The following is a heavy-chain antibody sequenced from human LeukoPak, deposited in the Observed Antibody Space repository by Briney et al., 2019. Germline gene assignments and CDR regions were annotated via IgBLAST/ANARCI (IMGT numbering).Heavy chain of an antibody. CDR2: ISWNSGRI. CDR3: AKDPYSSSWYPFGY. Sequence: PGRSLRLSCAASGFTFDDYAMHWVRQAPGKGLDWVSGISWNSGRIGYADSVKGRFTISRDNSKNTLYLQMNSLRAEDTAVYYCAKDPYSSSWYPFGYWGQGTLVTVSS. J-gene: IGHJ4*02. D-gene: IGHD6-13*01. CDR1: GFTFDDYA. V-gene: IGHV3-9*01.